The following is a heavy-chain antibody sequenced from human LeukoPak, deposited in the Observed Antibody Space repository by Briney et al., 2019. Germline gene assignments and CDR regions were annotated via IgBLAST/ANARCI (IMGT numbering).Heavy chain of an antibody. Sequence: PGGSLRLSCAASGFTFSSYSMTWVRQAPGKGLEWVSSISSSSSYIYYADSVKGRFTISRDNAKDSLYLQMTRLRADDTALYYCAPLGSHYGTDAWGTATTATVSS. CDR1: GFTFSSYS. CDR2: ISSSSSYI. D-gene: IGHD3-10*01. V-gene: IGHV3-21*01. CDR3: APLGSHYGTDA. J-gene: IGHJ6*04.